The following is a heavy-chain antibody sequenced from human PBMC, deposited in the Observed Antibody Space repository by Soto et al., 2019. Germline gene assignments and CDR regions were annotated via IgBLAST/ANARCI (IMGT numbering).Heavy chain of an antibody. CDR1: VGSIRSSNG. CDR3: ARDAGGPYDH. J-gene: IGHJ4*01. Sequence: ATMSITCAVSVGSIRSSNGWSWIRQAPGKGLEWIGYIYYSGSTTYNPSLKSRVTMSADTSKGQFSLKLNSVTAADTAVYYCARDAGGPYDHWGPRILVTVSS. CDR2: IYYSGST. V-gene: IGHV4-4*02. D-gene: IGHD2-15*01.